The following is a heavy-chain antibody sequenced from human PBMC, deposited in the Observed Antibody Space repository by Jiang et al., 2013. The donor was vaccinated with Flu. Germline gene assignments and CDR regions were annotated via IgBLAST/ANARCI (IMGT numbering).Heavy chain of an antibody. CDR2: ISGSGGST. V-gene: IGHV3-23*01. CDR1: GFTFSSYA. J-gene: IGHJ6*02. D-gene: IGHD3-10*01. CDR3: AKDPITMVRGYYYYYGMDV. Sequence: VQLLESGGGLVQPGGSLRLSCAASGFTFSSYAMSWVRQAPGKGLEWVSAISGSGGSTYYADSVKGRFTISGDNSKNTLYLQMNSLRAEDTAVYYCAKDPITMVRGYYYYYGMDVWGQGTTVTVSS.